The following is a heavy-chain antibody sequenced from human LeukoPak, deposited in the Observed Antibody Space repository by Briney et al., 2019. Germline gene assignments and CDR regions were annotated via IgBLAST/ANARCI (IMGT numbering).Heavy chain of an antibody. CDR3: ARDWGTDDI. D-gene: IGHD7-27*01. V-gene: IGHV3-11*01. CDR2: ISSTGSTI. Sequence: PGGSLRLSCAASGFTFSDYFMYWIRQAPGKGLEWVSYISSTGSTIFYADSVKGRFTVSRDNAKKSMYLQMNSLTAEDTAVYYCARDWGTDDIWGKGTLVTVSS. J-gene: IGHJ4*02. CDR1: GFTFSDYF.